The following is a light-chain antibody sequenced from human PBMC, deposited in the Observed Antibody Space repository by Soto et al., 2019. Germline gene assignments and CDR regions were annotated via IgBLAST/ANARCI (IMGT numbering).Light chain of an antibody. J-gene: IGLJ1*01. CDR1: SSDVGGYNY. CDR2: DVS. V-gene: IGLV2-14*01. Sequence: SALTQPASVSGSPGHSITISCTGTSSDVGGYNYVSWYQQHPGKAPKLMIYDVSNRPSGVSNRFSGSKSGNTASLTISGLQAEDEADYYCSSYTSSRTRVFGTGTKVTVL. CDR3: SSYTSSRTRV.